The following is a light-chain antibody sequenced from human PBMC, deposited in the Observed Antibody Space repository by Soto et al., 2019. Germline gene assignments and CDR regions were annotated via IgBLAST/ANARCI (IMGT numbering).Light chain of an antibody. Sequence: IMMTQSPATLSVSPGERVTLSCRASQRVSSDLAWYQQKPGQAPRLLIYGASTRATGIPARFSGSGSGTEFTLTTNSLQSEDFAVYYCQQYNNWPRTFGQGTKVDIK. J-gene: IGKJ1*01. CDR1: QRVSSD. V-gene: IGKV3-15*01. CDR2: GAS. CDR3: QQYNNWPRT.